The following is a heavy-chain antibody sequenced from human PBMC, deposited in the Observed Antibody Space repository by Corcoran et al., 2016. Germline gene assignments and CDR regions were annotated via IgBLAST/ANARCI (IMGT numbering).Heavy chain of an antibody. CDR1: GYAFTSYY. CDR2: INPSGGST. D-gene: IGHD5-12*01. J-gene: IGHJ3*02. CDR3: ARENYRWGDGYNQDAFDI. V-gene: IGHV1-46*01. Sequence: QVQLVQSGAEVKKPGASVKVSCKASGYAFTSYYMHWVRQAPGQGLEWMGIINPSGGSTSYAQKFQGRVTMTRDTSTSTVYMELSSLRSEDTAVSYCARENYRWGDGYNQDAFDIWGQGTIVTVSS.